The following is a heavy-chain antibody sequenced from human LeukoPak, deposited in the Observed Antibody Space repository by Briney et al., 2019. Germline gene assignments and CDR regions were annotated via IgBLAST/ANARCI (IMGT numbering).Heavy chain of an antibody. CDR3: AKAGFGELSQSFDY. CDR1: GFTFSSYA. CDR2: ISGSGGST. D-gene: IGHD3-10*01. J-gene: IGHJ4*02. V-gene: IGHV3-23*01. Sequence: PGGSLRLSCAASGFTFSSYATSWVRQAPGKGLEWVSAISGSGGSTYYADSVKGRFTISRDNSKNTLYLQMNSLRAEDTAVYYCAKAGFGELSQSFDYWGQGTLVTVSS.